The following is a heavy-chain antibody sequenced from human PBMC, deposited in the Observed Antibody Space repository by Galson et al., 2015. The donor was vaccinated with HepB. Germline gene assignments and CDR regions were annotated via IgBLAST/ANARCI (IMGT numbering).Heavy chain of an antibody. CDR1: GYSFNSYW. CDR3: ARVVKLLGATPWFDP. Sequence: QSGAEVKKPGESLRISCEGSGYSFNSYWIDWVRQMPGKGLEWMGRIDPSDSHTNYSPSFQGHITMSSDKSTNTAYLQWSSLKASDTGIYYCARVVKLLGATPWFDPWGQGTLVIVSS. J-gene: IGHJ5*02. CDR2: IDPSDSHT. V-gene: IGHV5-10-1*01. D-gene: IGHD1-26*01.